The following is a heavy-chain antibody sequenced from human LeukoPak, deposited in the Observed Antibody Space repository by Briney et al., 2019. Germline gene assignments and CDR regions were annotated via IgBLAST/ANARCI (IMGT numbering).Heavy chain of an antibody. CDR1: GGSISSYY. V-gene: IGHV4-59*12. CDR2: IYYSGST. J-gene: IGHJ5*02. CDR3: ARGDGSGSYWFDP. Sequence: PSETLSLTCTVSGGSISSYYWSWIRQPPGKGLEWIGYIYYSGSTTYNPSLKSRVTMSVDTSKNQFSLKLSSVTAADTAVYYCARGDGSGSYWFDPWGQGTLVTVSS. D-gene: IGHD3-10*01.